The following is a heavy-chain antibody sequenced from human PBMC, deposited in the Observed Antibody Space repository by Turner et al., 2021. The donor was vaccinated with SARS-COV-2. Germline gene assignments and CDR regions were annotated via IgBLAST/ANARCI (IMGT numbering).Heavy chain of an antibody. D-gene: IGHD4-17*01. CDR2: IRPEGSDQ. J-gene: IGHJ4*02. V-gene: IGHV3-7*01. CDR3: ARHGYYCFAH. Sequence: EVQLVESVGALVQPGGSLILSCAASGFPFSTYWMAWVRLAPGKGLEWVDHIRPEGSDQYYVGFLKGRFNISRDNVENSLFLQMTSLRAEDTAVYYCARHGYYCFAHWGQGTLLTVSS. CDR1: GFPFSTYW.